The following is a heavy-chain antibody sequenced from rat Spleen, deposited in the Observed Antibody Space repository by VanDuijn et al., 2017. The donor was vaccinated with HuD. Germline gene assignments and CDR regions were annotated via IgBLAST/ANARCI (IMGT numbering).Heavy chain of an antibody. CDR1: GFTFSDYC. V-gene: IGHV5-25*01. J-gene: IGHJ2*01. Sequence: EVQLVESGGGLVQPGRSMKLSCAASGFTFSDYCMTWVRQAPTTSLDLVASISPYGGNTYYQGSVKGRFTISRDNAKSTLYLQMDSLRSEDTATYYCARGNMDTTDYYHYFDYWGQGVMVTVSS. D-gene: IGHD1-6*01. CDR3: ARGNMDTTDYYHYFDY. CDR2: ISPYGGNT.